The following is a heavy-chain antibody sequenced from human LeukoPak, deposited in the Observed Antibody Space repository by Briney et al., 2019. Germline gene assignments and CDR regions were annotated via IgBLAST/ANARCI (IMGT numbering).Heavy chain of an antibody. CDR1: GFTFSDYY. CDR3: ARGQPGGLRFLECLYGGYFDY. CDR2: ISSSGSTI. J-gene: IGHJ4*02. D-gene: IGHD3-3*01. Sequence: PGGSLRLSCAASGFTFSDYYMSWIRQAPGKGLEWVSYISSSGSTIYYADSVKGRFTISRDNAKNSLYLQMNSLRAEDTAVYYCARGQPGGLRFLECLYGGYFDYWGQGTLVTVSS. V-gene: IGHV3-11*04.